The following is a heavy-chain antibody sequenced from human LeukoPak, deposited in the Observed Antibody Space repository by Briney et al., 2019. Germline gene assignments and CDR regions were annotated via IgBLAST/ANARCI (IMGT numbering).Heavy chain of an antibody. CDR1: GFTFSSYS. V-gene: IGHV3-21*01. J-gene: IGHJ3*02. CDR3: ARVGYYDSSGYRAFDI. Sequence: GGSLRLSCAASGFTFSSYSMNWVRQAPGKGLEWVSSISSSSSYIYYADSVKGRFTISRDNAKNSLYLQMNSLRAEDTAVYYCARVGYYDSSGYRAFDIWGQGTMVTVSS. D-gene: IGHD3-22*01. CDR2: ISSSSSYI.